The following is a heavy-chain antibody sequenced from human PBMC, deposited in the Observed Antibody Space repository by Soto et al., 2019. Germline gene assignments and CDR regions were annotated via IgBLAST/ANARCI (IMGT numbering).Heavy chain of an antibody. CDR3: ARDSDFLREGDYLDY. CDR2: IWYDGTNE. J-gene: IGHJ4*02. Sequence: QVQLVESGGGVVQPGRSLRLSCAASGFAFRSYGMHWVRQAPGKGLEWVAVIWYDGTNEFYADSVKGRFTISRDNAKNTLYLQMNSLRVEDTAVYYCARDSDFLREGDYLDYWGQGTLVIVSS. V-gene: IGHV3-33*01. CDR1: GFAFRSYG. D-gene: IGHD3-3*01.